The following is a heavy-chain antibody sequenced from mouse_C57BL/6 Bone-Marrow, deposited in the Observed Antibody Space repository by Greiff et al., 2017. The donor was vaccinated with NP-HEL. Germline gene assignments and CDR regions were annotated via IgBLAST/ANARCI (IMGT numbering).Heavy chain of an antibody. CDR1: GYTFTDYN. Sequence: EVQVVESGPELVKPGASVKMSCKASGYTFTDYNMHWVKQSHGKSLEWIGYINPNNGGTSYNQKFKGKATLTVNKSSSTAYMELRSLTSEDSAVYYCARPDNYVSRKGLDYWGQGTTLTVSA. CDR3: ARPDNYVSRKGLDY. J-gene: IGHJ2*01. V-gene: IGHV1-22*01. D-gene: IGHD1-1*01. CDR2: INPNNGGT.